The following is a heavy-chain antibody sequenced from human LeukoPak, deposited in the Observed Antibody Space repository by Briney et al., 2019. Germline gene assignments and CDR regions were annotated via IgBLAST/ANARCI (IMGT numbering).Heavy chain of an antibody. D-gene: IGHD3-9*01. CDR3: ARSPAYYDILTGYPNYGMDV. J-gene: IGHJ6*02. CDR1: GGSISSGGYY. Sequence: SETLSLTCTVSGGSISSGGYYWRWLRQHPGKGLEWIGYIYYSGSTYYNPSLKSRVTISVDTSKNQFSLKLSSVTAADTAVYYCARSPAYYDILTGYPNYGMDVWGQGTTVTVSS. V-gene: IGHV4-31*03. CDR2: IYYSGST.